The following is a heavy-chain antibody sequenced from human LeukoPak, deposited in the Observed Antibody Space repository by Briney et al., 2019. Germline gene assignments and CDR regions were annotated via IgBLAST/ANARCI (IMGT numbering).Heavy chain of an antibody. CDR2: FDPEDGET. J-gene: IGHJ4*02. CDR3: ATTLTDIVVVPAFTPHFDY. Sequence: GASVKVSCKVSGYTLTELSMRWVRQAPGKGLEWMGGFDPEDGETIYAQKFQGRVTMTEDTSTDTAYMELSSLRSEDTAVYYCATTLTDIVVVPAFTPHFDYWGQGTLVTVSS. CDR1: GYTLTELS. D-gene: IGHD2-2*01. V-gene: IGHV1-24*01.